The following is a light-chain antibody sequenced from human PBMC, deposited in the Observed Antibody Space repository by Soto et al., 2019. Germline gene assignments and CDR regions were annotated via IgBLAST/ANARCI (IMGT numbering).Light chain of an antibody. J-gene: IGLJ1*01. CDR1: SSDVGSFDS. V-gene: IGLV2-14*01. CDR2: DVS. CDR3: SSFTSSSTLV. Sequence: QSALTQPASVSGSPGQPITISCTGTSSDVGSFDSVSWYQHHPGKAPKLMIYDVSNRPSGVSSRFSGSKSGNTAPLSISGLQTEDEANYYCSSFTSSSTLVFGSGTKVTV.